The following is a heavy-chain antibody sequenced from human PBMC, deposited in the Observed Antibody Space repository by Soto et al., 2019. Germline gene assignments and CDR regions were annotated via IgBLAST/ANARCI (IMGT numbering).Heavy chain of an antibody. D-gene: IGHD1-26*01. CDR3: ARVLWSYEGFGH. V-gene: IGHV4-30-4*01. CDR2: IYYSGST. J-gene: IGHJ4*02. CDR1: GGSISSGDYY. Sequence: LALTCTVSGGSISSGDYYWTWIRQPPGKGLEWIGYIYYSGSTYYNPSLKSRVTISVDTSKNQFSLKLTSVTAADTAVYYCARVLWSYEGFGHWGQGTLVTVCS.